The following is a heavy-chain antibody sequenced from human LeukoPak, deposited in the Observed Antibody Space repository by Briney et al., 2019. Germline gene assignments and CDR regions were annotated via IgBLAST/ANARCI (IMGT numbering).Heavy chain of an antibody. V-gene: IGHV5-51*01. D-gene: IGHD3-3*01. Sequence: GESLKISCKGSGYSFTSYWIGWVRQMPGKGLEWMGIIYPGDSDTRYSPSFQGQVTISADKSISTAYLQWSSLKASDTAMYYCVRDGSIFGVVTRGYFDYWGQGTLVTVSS. CDR1: GYSFTSYW. CDR3: VRDGSIFGVVTRGYFDY. CDR2: IYPGDSDT. J-gene: IGHJ4*02.